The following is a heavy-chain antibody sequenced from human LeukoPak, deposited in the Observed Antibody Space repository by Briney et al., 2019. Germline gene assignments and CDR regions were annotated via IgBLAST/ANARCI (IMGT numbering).Heavy chain of an antibody. CDR2: ISGYNGDR. CDR1: GYTFTSYG. J-gene: IGHJ4*02. Sequence: ASAKVSCKASGYTFTSYGIDWMRQAPGQGLEWMGWISGYNGDRKYAQNLQGRVTMTTDTSTSTAYMELRSLRSDDTAVYYCAREGGCSSTSCPLDYWGQGTLVTASS. V-gene: IGHV1-18*01. D-gene: IGHD2-2*01. CDR3: AREGGCSSTSCPLDY.